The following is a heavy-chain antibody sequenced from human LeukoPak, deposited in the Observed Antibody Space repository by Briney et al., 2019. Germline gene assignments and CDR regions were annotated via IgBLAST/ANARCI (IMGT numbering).Heavy chain of an antibody. Sequence: SETLSLTCAVYGGSFSGYYWSWIRQPPGKGLEWIGEINHSGSTNYNPSLKSRVTISVDTSKNQFSLKLSSVTAADTAVYYCAGDFTWYSSGVTGAFDIWGQGTMVTVSS. CDR3: AGDFTWYSSGVTGAFDI. D-gene: IGHD6-19*01. CDR2: INHSGST. CDR1: GGSFSGYY. V-gene: IGHV4-34*01. J-gene: IGHJ3*02.